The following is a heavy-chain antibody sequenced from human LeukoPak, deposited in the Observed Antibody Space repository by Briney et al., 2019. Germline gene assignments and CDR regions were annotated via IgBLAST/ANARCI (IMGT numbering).Heavy chain of an antibody. CDR3: AKPGSGSYYLGAFDI. CDR1: GFTFSSYV. D-gene: IGHD1-26*01. V-gene: IGHV3-23*01. CDR2: ISGSGGST. Sequence: GGSLRLSCAASGFTFSSYVMSWVRQAPGKGLEWVSAISGSGGSTYYADSVKGRFTISRDNSKNTLYLQMNSLRAEDTAVYYCAKPGSGSYYLGAFDIWGQGTMVTVSS. J-gene: IGHJ3*02.